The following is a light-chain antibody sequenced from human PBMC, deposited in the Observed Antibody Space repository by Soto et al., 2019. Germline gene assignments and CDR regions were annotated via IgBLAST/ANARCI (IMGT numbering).Light chain of an antibody. Sequence: QSAPTQPASVSGSPGQSITISCTGTSSDVGGYNFVSWYQKKPGKAPKLLIYEVTHRPSGISDRFSGSKSGNTASLAITRLQDEDEASYYCCSYARNRLYVFGSGTQLTVL. J-gene: IGLJ1*01. V-gene: IGLV2-14*01. CDR2: EVT. CDR3: CSYARNRLYV. CDR1: SSDVGGYNF.